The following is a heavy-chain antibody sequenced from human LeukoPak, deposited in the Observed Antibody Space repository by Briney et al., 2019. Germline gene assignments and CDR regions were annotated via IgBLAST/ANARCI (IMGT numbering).Heavy chain of an antibody. Sequence: ASVKVPCKASGYTFTSYGISWVRQAPGQGLEWMGWISAYNGNTNYAQRLQGRVTMTTDTSTSTAYMELRSLRSDDTAVYYCAREREVEYSSSRHLRYNWFDPWGQGTLVTVSS. CDR1: GYTFTSYG. CDR2: ISAYNGNT. CDR3: AREREVEYSSSRHLRYNWFDP. V-gene: IGHV1-18*01. D-gene: IGHD6-6*01. J-gene: IGHJ5*02.